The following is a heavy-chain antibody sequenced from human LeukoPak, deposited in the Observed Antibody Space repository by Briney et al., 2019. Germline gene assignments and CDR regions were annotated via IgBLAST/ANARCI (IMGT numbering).Heavy chain of an antibody. D-gene: IGHD4-17*01. CDR1: GFTFSSYA. V-gene: IGHV3-30*04. Sequence: GGSLRLSCAASGFTFSSYAMNWVRQAPGKGLEWVAVISYDGSNKYYADSVKGRFTISRDNSKNTLYLQMYSLRAEDTAVYYCARDQDDYGDLSRFDYWGQGTLVTVSS. CDR2: ISYDGSNK. J-gene: IGHJ4*02. CDR3: ARDQDDYGDLSRFDY.